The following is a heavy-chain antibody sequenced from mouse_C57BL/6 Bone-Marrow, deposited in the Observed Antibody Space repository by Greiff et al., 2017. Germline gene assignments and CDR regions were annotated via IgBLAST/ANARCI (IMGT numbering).Heavy chain of an antibody. J-gene: IGHJ4*01. CDR3: ARRAMDY. Sequence: VQLQQPGAELVKPGASVKLSCKASGYTFTRYWMHWVKQRPGRGLEWIGRIDTNSGGTKYNEKFKSKATLTVDKPSSTAYMLLSSLTSEASAVYYCARRAMDYWGQGTSVTVSS. V-gene: IGHV1-72*01. CDR1: GYTFTRYW. CDR2: IDTNSGGT.